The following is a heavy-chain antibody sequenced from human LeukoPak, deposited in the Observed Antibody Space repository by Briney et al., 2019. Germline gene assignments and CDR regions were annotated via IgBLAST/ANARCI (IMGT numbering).Heavy chain of an antibody. J-gene: IGHJ6*03. V-gene: IGHV3-23*01. CDR2: ISGSGGST. D-gene: IGHD6-25*01. CDR3: ARGGGSSRYGYYYYYMDV. CDR1: GFTFSSYA. Sequence: GGSLRLSCAASGFTFSSYAMSWVRQAPGKGLEWVSAISGSGGSTYYADSVKGRFTISRDNSKNTLYLQMNSLRAEDTAVYYCARGGGSSRYGYYYYYMDVWGQGTMVTVSS.